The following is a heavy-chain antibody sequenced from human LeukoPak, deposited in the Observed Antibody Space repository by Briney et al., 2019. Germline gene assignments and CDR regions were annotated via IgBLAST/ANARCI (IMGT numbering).Heavy chain of an antibody. Sequence: PGGSLRLSCVVSGFTFSNYAMSWVRQAPGKGLERVSGISASGVTPHYADSVKGRFTITRDNSKNTLYLHMNSLRTEDTAKYYCAKDPRGNYVAWFDPWGQGTLVIVSS. CDR2: ISASGVTP. J-gene: IGHJ5*02. D-gene: IGHD3-10*02. CDR1: GFTFSNYA. V-gene: IGHV3-23*01. CDR3: AKDPRGNYVAWFDP.